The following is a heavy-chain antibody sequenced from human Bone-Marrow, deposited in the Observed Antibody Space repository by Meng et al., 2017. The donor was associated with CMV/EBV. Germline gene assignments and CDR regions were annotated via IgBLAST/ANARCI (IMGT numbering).Heavy chain of an antibody. CDR2: ISSSGSTI. Sequence: GESMKISCAASGFTFSSYEMNWVRQAPGKGLEWVSYISSSGSTIFYADSVKGRCTISRDNAKNSLYLQMNSLRAEDTAVYYCARRSSGWLTDYFDYWGQGTLVTVSS. CDR3: ARRSSGWLTDYFDY. V-gene: IGHV3-48*03. J-gene: IGHJ4*02. CDR1: GFTFSSYE. D-gene: IGHD6-19*01.